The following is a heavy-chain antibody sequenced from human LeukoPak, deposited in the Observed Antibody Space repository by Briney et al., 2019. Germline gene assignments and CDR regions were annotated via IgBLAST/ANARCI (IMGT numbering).Heavy chain of an antibody. CDR2: INHSGST. CDR1: GGSFSGYY. Sequence: QTSETLSLTCAVYGGSFSGYYWSWIRQPPGKGLEWIGEINHSGSTNYNPSLKSRVTISVDTSKNQFSLKLSSVTAADTAVYYCARDEYSYGLFDYWGQGTLVTVSS. V-gene: IGHV4-34*01. D-gene: IGHD5-18*01. J-gene: IGHJ4*02. CDR3: ARDEYSYGLFDY.